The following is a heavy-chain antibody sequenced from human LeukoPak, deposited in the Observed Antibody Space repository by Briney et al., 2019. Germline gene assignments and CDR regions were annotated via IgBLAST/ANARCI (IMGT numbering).Heavy chain of an antibody. D-gene: IGHD3-10*01. Sequence: ESGPTLVKPTQTLTPTSTFSWFSLSTSEVGVGWIRQPPVKALESLAIIYWDDGKRYSPSLKSRLTITKDTSKNQVVLTMTNMDPVDTATYYCAHRRDGSGSLGYWGQGNLVTVSS. CDR3: AHRRDGSGSLGY. CDR1: WFSLSTSEVG. V-gene: IGHV2-5*02. CDR2: IYWDDGK. J-gene: IGHJ4*02.